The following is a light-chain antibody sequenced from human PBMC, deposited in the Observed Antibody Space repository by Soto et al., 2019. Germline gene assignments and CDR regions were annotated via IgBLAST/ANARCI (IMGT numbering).Light chain of an antibody. CDR1: QDIRNS. CDR2: DAS. J-gene: IGKJ4*01. V-gene: IGKV1-33*01. CDR3: QQSHDLPLT. Sequence: DIQMTQSPTSLSASVGDGVTITCQASQDIRNSLNWFQQKPGKAPKLLIYDASSVEAGVASRFSGAGSGTEFTSPINSLRPEDVSTYYCQQSHDLPLTFGGGT.